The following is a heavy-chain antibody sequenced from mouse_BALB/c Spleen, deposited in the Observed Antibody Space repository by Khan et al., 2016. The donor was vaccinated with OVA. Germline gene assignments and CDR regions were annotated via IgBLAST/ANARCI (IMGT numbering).Heavy chain of an antibody. CDR1: GISITSGNYT. D-gene: IGHD1-1*01. V-gene: IGHV3-5*02. J-gene: IGHJ1*01. CDR3: ARDYGSLYWFFDV. Sequence: EVQLQESGPGLVKPSQTVSLTCTVTGISITSGNYTWSWIRQFPGNKLEWIGNIYYSGTVTYNPSLTSRTTITRDTSKNQFFLEMNSLTAEDTATYYCARDYGSLYWFFDVWGAGTTVTVSS. CDR2: IYYSGTV.